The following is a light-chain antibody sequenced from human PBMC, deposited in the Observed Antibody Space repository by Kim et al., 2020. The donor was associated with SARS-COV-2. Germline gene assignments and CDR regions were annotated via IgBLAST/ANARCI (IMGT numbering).Light chain of an antibody. Sequence: PGGPVTITCASSTGAVTSDGNPNWFQQRPGQVPRTLIYRTSNKRSWTPARFSGSRLGGTAALTLSGVQPEDEAEYYCLLYCGSTWVFGGGTQLTVL. J-gene: IGLJ3*02. CDR2: RTS. V-gene: IGLV7-43*01. CDR1: TGAVTSDGN. CDR3: LLYCGSTWV.